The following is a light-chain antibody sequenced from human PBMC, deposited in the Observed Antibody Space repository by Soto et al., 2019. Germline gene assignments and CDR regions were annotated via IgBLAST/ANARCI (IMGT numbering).Light chain of an antibody. CDR3: QQYGSPIT. CDR2: GAS. J-gene: IGKJ5*01. Sequence: EIVLTQSPGTLSLSPGERATLSCRASQSVSSSYLAWYQQTPGQAPRLLIYGASSRATGIPDRFSGSGSGTDFTLTISRLEPEDFAVYYCQQYGSPITFGQGTRLEIK. V-gene: IGKV3-20*01. CDR1: QSVSSSY.